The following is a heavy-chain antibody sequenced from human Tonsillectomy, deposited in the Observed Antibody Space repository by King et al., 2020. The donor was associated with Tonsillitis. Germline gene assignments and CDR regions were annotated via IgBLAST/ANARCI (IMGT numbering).Heavy chain of an antibody. CDR3: ARNSGSGLDY. Sequence: QLVQSGAEVKTPGASVRVSCKASGFTFISYYLHWVRQAPGQGLEWVGFINPSDGSTAYAQKFQGRVTVTGDTSTTTLYMELSSLRSEDTAMFYCARNSGSGLDYWGQGTLVTVSS. V-gene: IGHV1-46*01. D-gene: IGHD1-26*01. CDR2: INPSDGST. J-gene: IGHJ4*02. CDR1: GFTFISYY.